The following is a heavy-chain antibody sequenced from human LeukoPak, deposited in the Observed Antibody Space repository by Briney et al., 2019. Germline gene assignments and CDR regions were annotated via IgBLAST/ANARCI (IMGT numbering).Heavy chain of an antibody. V-gene: IGHV1-2*02. D-gene: IGHD6-13*01. CDR3: ARDPRMFSSSWYGGDY. Sequence: GASVKVSCKASGYTFTGYYMHWVRQAPGQGLEWMGWINPNSGGTNYAQKFQGRVTMTRDTSISTAYMELSRLRSDDTAVYYCARDPRMFSSSWYGGDYWGQGTLVTVSS. J-gene: IGHJ4*02. CDR2: INPNSGGT. CDR1: GYTFTGYY.